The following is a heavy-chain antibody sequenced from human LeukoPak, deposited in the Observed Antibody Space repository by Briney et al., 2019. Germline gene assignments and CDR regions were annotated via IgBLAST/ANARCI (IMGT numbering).Heavy chain of an antibody. D-gene: IGHD1-26*01. Sequence: GGSLRLSCAASGFTFSSYWMSWVRQAPGKGLQWVANIKQDGSEKYYVDSVKGRFTISRDNAKNSLYLQMNSLRAEDTAVYYCARDKIVGATQFDYWGQGTLVTVSS. J-gene: IGHJ4*02. CDR3: ARDKIVGATQFDY. CDR1: GFTFSSYW. CDR2: IKQDGSEK. V-gene: IGHV3-7*01.